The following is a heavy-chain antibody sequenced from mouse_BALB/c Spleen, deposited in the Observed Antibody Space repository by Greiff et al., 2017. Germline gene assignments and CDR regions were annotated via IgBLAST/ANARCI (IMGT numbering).Heavy chain of an antibody. CDR3: ASGHNYYGSSPQAWFAY. V-gene: IGHV14-3*02. J-gene: IGHJ3*01. Sequence: EVQLVESGAELVKPGASVTLSCTASGFNIKDTYMHWVKQRPEQGLEWIGRIDPANGNTKYDPKFQGKATITADTSSNTAYLQLTSLTSEDTAVYYCASGHNYYGSSPQAWFAYWGQGTLVTVSA. CDR1: GFNIKDTY. D-gene: IGHD1-1*01. CDR2: IDPANGNT.